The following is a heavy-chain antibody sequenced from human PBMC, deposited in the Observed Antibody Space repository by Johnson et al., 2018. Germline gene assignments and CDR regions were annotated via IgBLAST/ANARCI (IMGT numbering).Heavy chain of an antibody. J-gene: IGHJ6*02. Sequence: VQLVQSGGGLVQPGGSLRLSCAASGFTFSSYSMNWVRQAPGKGLEWVSYISSSSSTIHYADSVKGRFTISRDNAKDSLHLQMNSLTAEDTAVYYCARYKYYYYYGMDVWGQGTTVTVSS. V-gene: IGHV3-48*01. CDR2: ISSSSSTI. CDR1: GFTFSSYS. CDR3: ARYKYYYYYGMDV. D-gene: IGHD1-14*01.